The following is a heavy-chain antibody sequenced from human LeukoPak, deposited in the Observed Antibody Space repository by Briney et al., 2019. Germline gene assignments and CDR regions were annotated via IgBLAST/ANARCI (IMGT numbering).Heavy chain of an antibody. Sequence: PSETLSLTCAVYGGSFSGYYWSWIRQPPGKGLEWIGEINHSGSTNYNPSLKSRVTISVDTSKNQFSPKLSSVTAADTAVYYCARPGARDPRYCSSTSCYVRALGRGNWFDPWGQGTLVTVSS. CDR2: INHSGST. D-gene: IGHD2-2*01. V-gene: IGHV4-34*01. J-gene: IGHJ5*02. CDR1: GGSFSGYY. CDR3: ARPGARDPRYCSSTSCYVRALGRGNWFDP.